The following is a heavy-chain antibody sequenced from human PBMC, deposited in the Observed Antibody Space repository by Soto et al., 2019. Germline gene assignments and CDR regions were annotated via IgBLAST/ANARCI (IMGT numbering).Heavy chain of an antibody. V-gene: IGHV4-4*07. CDR2: IYTSGST. D-gene: IGHD3-22*01. CDR3: ARDGSYYYDSSGYQRERWFDP. Sequence: SETLSLTCTVSGGSISSYCWSWIRQPAGKGLEWIGRIYTSGSTNYNPSLKSRVTMSVDTSKNQFSLKLSSVTAADTAVYYCARDGSYYYDSSGYQRERWFDPWGQGTLVTVSS. CDR1: GGSISSYC. J-gene: IGHJ5*02.